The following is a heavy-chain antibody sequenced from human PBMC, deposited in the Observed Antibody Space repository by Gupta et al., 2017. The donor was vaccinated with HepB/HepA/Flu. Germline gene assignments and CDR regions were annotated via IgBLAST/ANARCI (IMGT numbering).Heavy chain of an antibody. CDR2: IYSGGTT. V-gene: IGHV4-4*07. J-gene: IGHJ5*02. Sequence: QVQLQESGPGLVKPSETLSLTCTVSGGSIRSYYWSWIRRPAGKGLEWIGRIYSGGTTIYNPSLESRVTMSVETSKKQFSLTLTSVTAADTAVYYWARVEDADFTRDKWFDPWGQGTLVIVSS. CDR1: GGSIRSYY. CDR3: ARVEDADFTRDKWFDP. D-gene: IGHD3-3*01.